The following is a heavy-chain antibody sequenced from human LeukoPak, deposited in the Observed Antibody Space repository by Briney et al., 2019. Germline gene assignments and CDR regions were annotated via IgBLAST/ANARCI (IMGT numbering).Heavy chain of an antibody. D-gene: IGHD3-3*01. V-gene: IGHV3-23*01. CDR1: GFTFNNYV. CDR3: AKSGSQFFGMINDVFDM. Sequence: PGGSLRLSCAASGFTFNNYVMSWVRQAPGKGLEWVSVIIGICAGTYYAHSVKGRVTISTDNSKSTVYLEMNSLRAEDTAVYYCAKSGSQFFGMINDVFDMWGQGTMVTVSS. J-gene: IGHJ3*02. CDR2: IIGICAGT.